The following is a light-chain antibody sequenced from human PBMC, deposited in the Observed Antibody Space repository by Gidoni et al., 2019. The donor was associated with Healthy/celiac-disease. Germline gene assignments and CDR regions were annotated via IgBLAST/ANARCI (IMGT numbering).Light chain of an antibody. CDR2: EVS. V-gene: IGLV2-23*02. CDR3: CSYAGSSTWV. J-gene: IGLJ3*02. Sequence: QSALPPPASVSGSPGQSITISCTVTSSDVGSYNLVSWYQQHPDKAPKLMIYEVSKRPSGVSNRFSGSKSGNTASLTIYGLQAEDEADYYCCSYAGSSTWVFGGGSKLTVL. CDR1: SSDVGSYNL.